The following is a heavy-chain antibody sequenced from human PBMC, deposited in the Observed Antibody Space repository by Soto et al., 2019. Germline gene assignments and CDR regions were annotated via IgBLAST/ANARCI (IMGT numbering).Heavy chain of an antibody. Sequence: QVQLHQWGAGLLKPSETLSLTCAVDGGSLSGHSWTWIRQAPGKGLEWIGESNHSGSTNYNPSLKSRVTISVDTSKNQFSLKLSSVTAADTAVYYCARKINRGYYYGMDVWGQGTTVTVSS. CDR1: GGSLSGHS. D-gene: IGHD3-10*01. CDR2: SNHSGST. V-gene: IGHV4-34*01. J-gene: IGHJ6*02. CDR3: ARKINRGYYYGMDV.